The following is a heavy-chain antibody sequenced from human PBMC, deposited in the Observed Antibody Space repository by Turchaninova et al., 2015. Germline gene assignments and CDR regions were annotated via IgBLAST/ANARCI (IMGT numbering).Heavy chain of an antibody. V-gene: IGHV3-23*01. J-gene: IGHJ4*02. D-gene: IGHD1-26*01. Sequence: RLSCAASGFTFSSYAMSWVRQSPGKGLEWVSAISGSGGTQNYADPVKGRFTISRDNSKNTLYLQMNSLRAEDTAVYYCAKDPTVGATSQYFFDYWGQGTLVTVSS. CDR1: GFTFSSYA. CDR3: AKDPTVGATSQYFFDY. CDR2: ISGSGGTQ.